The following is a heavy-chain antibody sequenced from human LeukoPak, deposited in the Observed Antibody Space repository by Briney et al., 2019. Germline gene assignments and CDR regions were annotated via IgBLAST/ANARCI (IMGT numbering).Heavy chain of an antibody. J-gene: IGHJ4*02. CDR3: ARSDAVGGVIEYTGY. CDR2: MNPNSGKT. V-gene: IGHV1-8*03. Sequence: AAVTVSYKASGYTFTMYDINWVRQATGQGGEGMGWMNPNSGKTGYAQKFQGRGTITRNTAKSTAYMELSSLRSEDPAVYYCARSDAVGGVIEYTGYWGQGTLVTVSS. D-gene: IGHD3-16*02. CDR1: GYTFTMYD.